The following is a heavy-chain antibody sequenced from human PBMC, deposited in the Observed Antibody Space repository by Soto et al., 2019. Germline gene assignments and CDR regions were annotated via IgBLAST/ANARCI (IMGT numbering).Heavy chain of an antibody. CDR1: GGSISSGGYY. CDR2: IYYSGST. CDR3: ARSGEEV. V-gene: IGHV4-31*03. Sequence: PSEPLSLPCTVSGGSISSGGYYWSWIRQHPGKGLEWIGYIYYSGSTYYSPSLKSRVXIXVDTSKNQFSLKLSSVTAADTAVYYCARSGEEVWGQGTTVTVSS. J-gene: IGHJ6*02.